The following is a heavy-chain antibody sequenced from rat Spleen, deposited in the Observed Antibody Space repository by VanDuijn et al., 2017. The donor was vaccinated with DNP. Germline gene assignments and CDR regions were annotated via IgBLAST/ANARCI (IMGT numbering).Heavy chain of an antibody. J-gene: IGHJ3*01. V-gene: IGHV4-2*01. CDR1: GFNFNDYW. Sequence: EVKLVESGGGLVQPGRSFKLSCAPSGFNFNDYWMGWVRQAPGKGLEWIGEINKDSSTINYSPSLKDKFTISRDNAQNTLYLQMGKLGSEDTAIYYCARLGWHGWFAYWGQGTLVTVSS. CDR2: INKDSSTI. CDR3: ARLGWHGWFAY. D-gene: IGHD1-11*01.